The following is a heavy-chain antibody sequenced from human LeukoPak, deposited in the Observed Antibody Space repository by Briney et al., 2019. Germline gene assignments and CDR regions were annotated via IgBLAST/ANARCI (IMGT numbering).Heavy chain of an antibody. CDR1: GDSLTSGSRY. CDR2: FYSSTRT. CDR3: ARCMSELAYGHYAYYYHMDV. Sequence: SETLSLTCTVSGDSLTSGSRYWSWIRQPAGKGLEGIGHFYSSTRTTYNPSLESRVTISGDTAKNQFSLKLDSVTAAAPAAHFCARCMSELAYGHYAYYYHMDVWGNGTTVTVSP. V-gene: IGHV4-61*09. D-gene: IGHD4-17*01. J-gene: IGHJ6*04.